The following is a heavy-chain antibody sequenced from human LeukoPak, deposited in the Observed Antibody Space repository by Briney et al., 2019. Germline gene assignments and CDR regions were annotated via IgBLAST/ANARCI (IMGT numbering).Heavy chain of an antibody. V-gene: IGHV3-33*01. CDR3: ASLPWYYYDSSGYLAPLDY. D-gene: IGHD3-22*01. CDR1: GFTFSSYG. Sequence: GRSLRLSCAASGFTFSSYGMHWVRQAPGKGLEWVAVIWYDGSNKYYADSVKGRFTISRDNSKNTPYLRMNSLRAEDTAVYYCASLPWYYYDSSGYLAPLDYWGQGTLVTVSS. CDR2: IWYDGSNK. J-gene: IGHJ4*02.